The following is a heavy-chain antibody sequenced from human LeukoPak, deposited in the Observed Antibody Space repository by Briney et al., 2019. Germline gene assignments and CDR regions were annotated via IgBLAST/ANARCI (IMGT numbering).Heavy chain of an antibody. D-gene: IGHD3-22*01. Sequence: QPGGSLRLSCAASGFTFSSYAMSWVRQAPGKGLEWVSAISGSGGSTYYADSVKGRFTISRDNSKNTLYLQMNSLRAEDTAVYYCAKALYYYDSSGHYPFDYWGQGTLVTVSS. V-gene: IGHV3-23*01. J-gene: IGHJ4*02. CDR2: ISGSGGST. CDR1: GFTFSSYA. CDR3: AKALYYYDSSGHYPFDY.